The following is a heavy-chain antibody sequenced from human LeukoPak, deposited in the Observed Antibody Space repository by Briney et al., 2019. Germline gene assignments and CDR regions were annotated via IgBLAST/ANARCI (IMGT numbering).Heavy chain of an antibody. CDR2: IKEDGSVK. Sequence: GGSLRLSCTASGFIFSSHRMTWVRQSPGKGLEWVANIKEDGSVKYYVDSVKGRFTISRDNTKNALYLQMNSLRADDTAVYFCARDSTWLLDYWGQGTLITVSS. J-gene: IGHJ4*02. CDR1: GFIFSSHR. CDR3: ARDSTWLLDY. V-gene: IGHV3-7*03. D-gene: IGHD6-19*01.